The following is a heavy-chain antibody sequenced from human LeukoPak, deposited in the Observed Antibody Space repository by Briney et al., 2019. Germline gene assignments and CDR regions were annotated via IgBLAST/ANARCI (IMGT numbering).Heavy chain of an antibody. V-gene: IGHV3-23*01. CDR2: LSGSADYT. CDR3: AKDRIRYANSPYYFDY. CDR1: GFTFSTYA. Sequence: GGSLRLSCAASGFTFSTYAMSWVRQAPGKGLQWVSGLSGSADYTYYAESVKGRFTISRDNSRNTMYLQMNSLRAEDTAVYYCAKDRIRYANSPYYFDYWGQGTLVTVSS. D-gene: IGHD2-2*01. J-gene: IGHJ4*01.